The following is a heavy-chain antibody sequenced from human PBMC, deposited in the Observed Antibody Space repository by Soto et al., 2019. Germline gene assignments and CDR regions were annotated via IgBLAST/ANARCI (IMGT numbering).Heavy chain of an antibody. D-gene: IGHD3-16*02. CDR1: GYTFTSYD. CDR3: ARIMITFGGVIVITDAFDI. CDR2: MNPNSGNT. Sequence: QVQLVQSGAEVKKPGASVKVSCKASGYTFTSYDINWVRQATGQGLEWMGWMNPNSGNTGYAQKFQGRVTMTRNTSISTAYMELSSPRSEDTAVYYCARIMITFGGVIVITDAFDIWGQGTMVTVSS. J-gene: IGHJ3*02. V-gene: IGHV1-8*01.